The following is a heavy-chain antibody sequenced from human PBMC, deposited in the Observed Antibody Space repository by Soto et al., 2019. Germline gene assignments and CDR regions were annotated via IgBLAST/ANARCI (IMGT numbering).Heavy chain of an antibody. CDR1: GFTFSSYA. V-gene: IGHV3-23*01. D-gene: IGHD6-13*01. CDR3: AKLALYGSRAEYFQH. CDR2: ISVSGGST. J-gene: IGHJ1*01. Sequence: HPGGALRLSCAASGFTFSSYAMIWVRQAPGKGLEWVSAISVSGGSTYYADSVKGRFTISRDNSKNTLHLQMNSLRAEDTAVYYCAKLALYGSRAEYFQHWGQGTLISVSS.